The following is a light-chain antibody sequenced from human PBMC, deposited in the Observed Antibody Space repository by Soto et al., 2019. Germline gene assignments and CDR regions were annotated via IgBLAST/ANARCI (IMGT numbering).Light chain of an antibody. CDR2: EVS. CDR1: SSDVGAYNY. CDR3: FSFTTDRTNV. J-gene: IGLJ1*01. Sequence: QSVLTQPASVSGSPGQSVTISCTGTSSDVGAYNYVSWFQQHPGKAPTLIISEVSNRPSGVSNRFSGSKSGNAASLTISGLQAEDEADYFCFSFTTDRTNVFGTGTKVTVL. V-gene: IGLV2-14*01.